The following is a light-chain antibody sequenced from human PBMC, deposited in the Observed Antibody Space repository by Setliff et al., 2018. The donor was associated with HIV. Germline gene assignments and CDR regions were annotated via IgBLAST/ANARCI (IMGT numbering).Light chain of an antibody. CDR3: CSYAGFSNYV. CDR1: NSDIGTYKY. Sequence: QSALAQPASMSGSPGQSITISCTGANSDIGTYKYVSWYQQHPGKAPKLIIFEVNNRPSGVSARFSGSKSGYTASLTISGLQADDEADYYCCSYAGFSNYVFGTGTKVTVL. J-gene: IGLJ1*01. V-gene: IGLV2-14*03. CDR2: EVN.